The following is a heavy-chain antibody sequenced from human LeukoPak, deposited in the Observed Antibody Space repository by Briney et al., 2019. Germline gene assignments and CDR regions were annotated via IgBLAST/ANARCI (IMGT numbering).Heavy chain of an antibody. J-gene: IGHJ6*03. D-gene: IGHD2-2*01. CDR3: ASKVVPAAEIKYYYYYYMDV. V-gene: IGHV3-48*03. Sequence: GGSLRLSCAASGFTFSSYEMNWVRQAPGKGLEWVSYISSSGSTIYYADSVKGRFTISRDNAKNSLYLQMNSLRAEDTAVYYCASKVVPAAEIKYYYYYYMDVWGKGTTVTVSS. CDR2: ISSSGSTI. CDR1: GFTFSSYE.